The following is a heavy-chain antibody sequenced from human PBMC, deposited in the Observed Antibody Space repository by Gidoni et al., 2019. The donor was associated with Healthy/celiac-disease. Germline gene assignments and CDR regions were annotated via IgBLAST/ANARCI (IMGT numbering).Heavy chain of an antibody. J-gene: IGHJ5*02. CDR1: GGSFSGYY. CDR2: INHSGST. D-gene: IGHD3-3*01. CDR3: ARVHDFWSGGWFDP. Sequence: QVQLQQWGAGLLKPSETLSLTCAVYGGSFSGYYWSWIRQPPGKGLEWIGEINHSGSTNYNPSLKSRVTISVDTSKNQFSLKLSSVTAADTAVYYCARVHDFWSGGWFDPWGQGTLVTVSS. V-gene: IGHV4-34*01.